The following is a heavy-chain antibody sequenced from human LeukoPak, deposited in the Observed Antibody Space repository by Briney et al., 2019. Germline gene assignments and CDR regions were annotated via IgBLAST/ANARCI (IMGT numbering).Heavy chain of an antibody. CDR3: ARGPPLYCSSTSCYFDY. J-gene: IGHJ4*02. V-gene: IGHV3-21*01. D-gene: IGHD2-2*01. CDR2: ISSSSSYI. Sequence: GGSLRLSCAASGFTFSSYSMNWVRQAPGKGLEWVSSISSSSSYIYYANSVKGRFTISRDNAKNSLYLQMNSLRAEDTAVHYCARGPPLYCSSTSCYFDYWGQGTLVTVSS. CDR1: GFTFSSYS.